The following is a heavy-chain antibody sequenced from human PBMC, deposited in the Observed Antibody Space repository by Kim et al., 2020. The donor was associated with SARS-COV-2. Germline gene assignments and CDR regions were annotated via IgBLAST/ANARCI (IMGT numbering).Heavy chain of an antibody. CDR2: ISYEGSKK. D-gene: IGHD7-27*01. J-gene: IGHJ3*01. CDR1: GFTFTNYC. V-gene: IGHV3-30*03. Sequence: GGSLRLSCSASGFTFTNYCLHWVRQAPGKGLVWVTSISYEGSKKYYAESLEGRFTISTDNSRKTVYLVMNSLRVEDTAVYYCARRRRVLMFTGDDAFDVWGQGTLVTVSS. CDR3: ARRRRVLMFTGDDAFDV.